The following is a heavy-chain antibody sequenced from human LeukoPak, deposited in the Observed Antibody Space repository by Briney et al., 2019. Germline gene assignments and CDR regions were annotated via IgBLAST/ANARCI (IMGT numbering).Heavy chain of an antibody. CDR1: GGSISSGGYY. Sequence: SETLSLTCTVSGGSISSGGYYWSWIRRHPGKGLEWIGYIYYSGSTYYNPSLKSRVTISVDTSKNQFSLKLSSVTAADTAVYYCARARLPDYFDYWGQGTLVTVSS. CDR3: ARARLPDYFDY. CDR2: IYYSGST. J-gene: IGHJ4*02. V-gene: IGHV4-31*03. D-gene: IGHD4-11*01.